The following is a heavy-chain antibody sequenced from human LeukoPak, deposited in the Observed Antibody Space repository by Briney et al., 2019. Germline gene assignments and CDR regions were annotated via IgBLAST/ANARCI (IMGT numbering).Heavy chain of an antibody. V-gene: IGHV3-48*01. J-gene: IGHJ4*02. CDR3: ARSPYGVSDY. D-gene: IGHD4-17*01. Sequence: GGSLRLSCAASGFTFSSYSMNWVRQAPGKGLEWVSYISSSSTIYYADSVKGRFTISRDNAKNSLYLQMNSLRAEDTAVYYCARSPYGVSDYWGQGTLVTVSS. CDR1: GFTFSSYS. CDR2: ISSSSTI.